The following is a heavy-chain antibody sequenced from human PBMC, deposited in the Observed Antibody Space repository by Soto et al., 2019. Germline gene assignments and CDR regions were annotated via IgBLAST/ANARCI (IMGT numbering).Heavy chain of an antibody. CDR1: GYSFTSYW. CDR2: IDPSDSYT. D-gene: IGHD2-2*01. Sequence: GESLKISCKGSGYSFTSYWISWVRQMPGKGLEWMGRIDPSDSYTNYSPSFQGHVTISADKSISTAYLQWSSLKASDTAMYYCARFTSRYCSSTSCPNWFDPWGQGTLVTVS. J-gene: IGHJ5*02. V-gene: IGHV5-10-1*01. CDR3: ARFTSRYCSSTSCPNWFDP.